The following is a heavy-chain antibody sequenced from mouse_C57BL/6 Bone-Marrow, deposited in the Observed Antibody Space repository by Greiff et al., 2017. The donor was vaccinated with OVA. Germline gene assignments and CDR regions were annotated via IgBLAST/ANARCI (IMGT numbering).Heavy chain of an antibody. Sequence: VQLKQSGPELVKPGASVKISCKASGYTFTDYYMNWVKQSHGKSLEWIGDINPNNGGTSYNQKFKGKATLTVDKSSSTAYMELRSLTSEDSAVYYCARGGRRYAMDYWGQGTSVTVSS. J-gene: IGHJ4*01. CDR3: ARGGRRYAMDY. V-gene: IGHV1-26*01. D-gene: IGHD3-3*01. CDR1: GYTFTDYY. CDR2: INPNNGGT.